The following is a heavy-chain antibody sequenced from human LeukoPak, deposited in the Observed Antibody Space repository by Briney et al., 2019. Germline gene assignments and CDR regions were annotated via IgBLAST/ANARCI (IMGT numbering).Heavy chain of an antibody. CDR2: INPSGGST. CDR3: AVLGYCSGGSCYPHDVFDY. CDR1: GYTFTSYY. J-gene: IGHJ4*02. Sequence: ASVTVSCKASGYTFTSYYMHWVRQAPGQGLEWMGIINPSGGSTSYAQKFQGRVTMTRDTSTSTVYMELSSLRSEDTAVYYCAVLGYCSGGSCYPHDVFDYWGQGTLVTVSS. V-gene: IGHV1-46*01. D-gene: IGHD2-15*01.